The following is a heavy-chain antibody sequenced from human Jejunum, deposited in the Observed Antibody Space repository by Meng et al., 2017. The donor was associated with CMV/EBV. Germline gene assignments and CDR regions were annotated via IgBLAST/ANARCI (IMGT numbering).Heavy chain of an antibody. CDR3: AKDLVYCSSTSCYAPPPYYNYYGMDV. D-gene: IGHD2-2*01. Sequence: RQAPGKGLEWVAFIQSDASYEYYADSVKGRFTMSRDNSRNTLYIQMNSLRVEDTALYYCAKDLVYCSSTSCYAPPPYYNYYGMDVWGQGTTVTVSS. J-gene: IGHJ6*02. V-gene: IGHV3-30*02. CDR2: IQSDASYE.